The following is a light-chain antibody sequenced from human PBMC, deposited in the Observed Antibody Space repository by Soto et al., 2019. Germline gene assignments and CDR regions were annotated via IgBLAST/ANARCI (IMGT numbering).Light chain of an antibody. CDR3: QQYYSTPLT. CDR2: WAS. Sequence: DMVMTQPPDTLDVFMGERATITCTSSQSVSYSSNNKNYLTGYQQKPGQPPKLLIYWASTRESGVPDRFSGSGSGTDFTLTISSLQAEEVAVYYCQQYYSTPLTFGGGNKVDI. J-gene: IGKJ4*01. V-gene: IGKV4-1*01. CDR1: QSVSYSSNNKNY.